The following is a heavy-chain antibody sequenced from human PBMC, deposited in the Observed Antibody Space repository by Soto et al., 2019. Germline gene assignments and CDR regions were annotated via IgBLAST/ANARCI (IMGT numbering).Heavy chain of an antibody. CDR2: IIPIFGTA. J-gene: IGHJ4*02. V-gene: IGHV1-69*12. CDR3: ARLGYSGSWGDY. CDR1: GGTFSSYA. Sequence: QVQLVQSGAEVKKPGSSVKVSCKASGGTFSSYAISWVRQAPGQGLEWMGGIIPIFGTANYAQKFQGRVXIXAVXSTSTAYMELSSLRSEDTAVYYCARLGYSGSWGDYWGQGTLVTVSS. D-gene: IGHD6-13*01.